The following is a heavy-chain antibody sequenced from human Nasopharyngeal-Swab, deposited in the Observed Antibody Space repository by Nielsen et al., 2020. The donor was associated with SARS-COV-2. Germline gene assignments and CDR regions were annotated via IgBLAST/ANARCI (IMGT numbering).Heavy chain of an antibody. CDR2: ISHSGST. CDR1: GGSFNSYY. CDR3: ARIKSGPYSSLYYYGLDV. Sequence: SETLSLTCAFYGGSFNSYYWTWIRQSPGKVLEWIGEISHSGSTKYNPSLKSRLTISVDTSNNQFSLKLTSVTAADTGVYYCARIKSGPYSSLYYYGLDVWGQGPRSPSP. J-gene: IGHJ6*02. D-gene: IGHD1-26*01. V-gene: IGHV4-34*01.